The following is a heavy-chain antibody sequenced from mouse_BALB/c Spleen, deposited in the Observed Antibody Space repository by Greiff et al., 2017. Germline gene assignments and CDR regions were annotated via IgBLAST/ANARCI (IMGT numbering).Heavy chain of an antibody. CDR2: INPSNGGT. V-gene: IGHV1S81*02. J-gene: IGHJ4*01. D-gene: IGHD2-4*01. CDR1: GYTFTSYY. CDR3: TRSNYDYDGRAMDY. Sequence: QVQLQQSGAELVKPGASVKLSCKASGYTFTSYYMYWVKQRPGQGLEWIGEINPSNGGTNFNEKFKSKATLTVDKSSSTAYMQLSSLTSEDSTVYYCTRSNYDYDGRAMDYWGQGTSVTVSS.